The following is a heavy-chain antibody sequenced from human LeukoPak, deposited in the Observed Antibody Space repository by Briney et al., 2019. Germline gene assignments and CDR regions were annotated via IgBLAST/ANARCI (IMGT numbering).Heavy chain of an antibody. Sequence: GGSLRLSCAASEVTFTNNYMSWVRQAPGKGLQWVSVIYPGGNIYYADSVKGRFIISRDNSKNTLSLQMNSLTADDTAVYFCACLRGPSDYWGQGTLVTVSS. D-gene: IGHD4-17*01. CDR3: ACLRGPSDY. CDR2: IYPGGNI. J-gene: IGHJ4*02. V-gene: IGHV3-53*01. CDR1: EVTFTNNY.